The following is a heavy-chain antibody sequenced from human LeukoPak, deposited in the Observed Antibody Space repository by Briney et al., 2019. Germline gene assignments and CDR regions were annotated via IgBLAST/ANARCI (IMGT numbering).Heavy chain of an antibody. Sequence: GGSLRLSCAASGFTFSSYWMSWVRQAPGKGLEWVANIKQDGSEKYYVDSVKGRFTISRDNAKKSVYLQMNSLRAEDTAVYYCARIISLGYCSGGSCHTDVWGKGTTVTVSS. CDR2: IKQDGSEK. D-gene: IGHD2-15*01. CDR3: ARIISLGYCSGGSCHTDV. J-gene: IGHJ6*03. CDR1: GFTFSSYW. V-gene: IGHV3-7*01.